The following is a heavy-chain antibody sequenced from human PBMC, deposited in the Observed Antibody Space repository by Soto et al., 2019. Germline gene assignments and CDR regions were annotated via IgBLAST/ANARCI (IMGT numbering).Heavy chain of an antibody. Sequence: SVKVSCKASGGTFSSYAISWVRQAPGQGLEWMGGIIPIFGTANYAQKFQGGVTITADESTSTAYMELSSLRSEDTAVYYCARRGKGAQQLARIHDAFDIWGQGTMVT. V-gene: IGHV1-69*13. CDR2: IIPIFGTA. CDR3: ARRGKGAQQLARIHDAFDI. D-gene: IGHD6-6*01. CDR1: GGTFSSYA. J-gene: IGHJ3*02.